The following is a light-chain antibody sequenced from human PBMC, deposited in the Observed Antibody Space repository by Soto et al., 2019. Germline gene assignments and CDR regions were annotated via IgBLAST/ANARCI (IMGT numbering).Light chain of an antibody. CDR1: QRISSW. CDR3: QQYNNYYS. V-gene: IGKV1-5*01. CDR2: DAS. J-gene: IGKJ2*03. Sequence: IQMTQSPSTLSASVGDRVTITCRASQRISSWLAWYQQKPGKAPKLLIYDASSLESGVPSRFSGSGSGTEFTLTISSLQPDDIATYYCQQYNNYYSFGQGTKVDIK.